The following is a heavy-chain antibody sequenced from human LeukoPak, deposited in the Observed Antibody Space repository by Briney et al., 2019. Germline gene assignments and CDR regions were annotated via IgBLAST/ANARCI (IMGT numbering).Heavy chain of an antibody. J-gene: IGHJ5*02. D-gene: IGHD1-26*01. CDR2: INPSGGST. CDR1: GYTFTSYY. V-gene: IGHV1-46*01. Sequence: ASVKVSCKASGYTFTSYYMHWMRQAPGQGLEWMGIINPSGGSTSYAQKFQGRVTMTRDMSTSTVYMELNSLRAEDTAVYYCARSRGSLLPWFDPWGQGTLVTVSS. CDR3: ARSRGSLLPWFDP.